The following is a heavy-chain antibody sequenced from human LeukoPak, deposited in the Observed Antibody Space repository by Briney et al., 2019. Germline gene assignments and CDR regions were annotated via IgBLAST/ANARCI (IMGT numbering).Heavy chain of an antibody. V-gene: IGHV3-11*01. D-gene: IGHD1-7*01. Sequence: GGSLRLSCAASGFTFSDYYMSWIRQAPGKGLEWVSYISSSGSTIYYADSVKGRFTISRDNAKNSLYLQMNSLRAEDTALYYCAKATGITGTTEPFDYWGQGTLVTVSS. CDR2: ISSSGSTI. CDR1: GFTFSDYY. J-gene: IGHJ4*02. CDR3: AKATGITGTTEPFDY.